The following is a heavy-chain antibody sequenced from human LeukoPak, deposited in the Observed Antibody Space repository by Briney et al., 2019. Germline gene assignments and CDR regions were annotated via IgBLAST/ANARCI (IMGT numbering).Heavy chain of an antibody. CDR3: ARGGYSYGYLTPGGYYYYGMDV. CDR2: IYYSGST. V-gene: IGHV4-31*03. J-gene: IGHJ6*02. Sequence: SQTLSLTCTVSGGSISSGGYYWSWIRQHPGKGLEWIGYIYYSGSTYYNPSLKSRVTISVDTSKNQFSLKLSSVTAADTAVYYCARGGYSYGYLTPGGYYYYGMDVWGQGTTVTVSS. CDR1: GGSISSGGYY. D-gene: IGHD5-18*01.